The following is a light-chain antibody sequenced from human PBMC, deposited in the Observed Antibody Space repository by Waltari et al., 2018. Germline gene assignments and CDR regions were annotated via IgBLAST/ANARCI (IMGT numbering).Light chain of an antibody. CDR2: AAS. CDR1: QGISRW. Sequence: DIQLTQSPSSGSAAVGDRVSSTCRASQGISRWFAWYQQKPGNAPKLLIYAASSLQSGVPSRFSGSGSGTDFTLTISSLQPEDFATYYCQQANSFPLTFGGGTKVEIK. J-gene: IGKJ4*01. CDR3: QQANSFPLT. V-gene: IGKV1-12*01.